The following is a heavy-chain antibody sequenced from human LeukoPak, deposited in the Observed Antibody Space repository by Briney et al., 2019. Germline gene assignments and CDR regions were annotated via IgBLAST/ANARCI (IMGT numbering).Heavy chain of an antibody. J-gene: IGHJ1*01. V-gene: IGHV4-4*07. CDR1: GGSISSYY. CDR3: ARDTRYYDILTGYYYAEYFQH. CDR2: IYTSGGT. D-gene: IGHD3-9*01. Sequence: SETLSLTCTVSGGSISSYYWSWIRQPAGKGLEWIGRIYTSGGTNYNPSLKSRVTMSVDTSKNQFSLKLSSVTAADTAVYYCARDTRYYDILTGYYYAEYFQHWGQGTLVTVSS.